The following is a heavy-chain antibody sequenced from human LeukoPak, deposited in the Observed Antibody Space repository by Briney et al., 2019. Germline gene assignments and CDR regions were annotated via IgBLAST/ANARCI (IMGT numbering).Heavy chain of an antibody. CDR1: GGSISSGGYY. Sequence: PSETLSLTCTVSGGSISSGGYYSSWIRQHPGKGLEWIGYIYYSGSTYYNPSLKSRVTISVDTSKNQFSLKLSSVTAADTAVYYCARDKFDGYYDSSGYYYGNPHAFDIWGQGTMVTVSS. V-gene: IGHV4-31*03. CDR3: ARDKFDGYYDSSGYYYGNPHAFDI. D-gene: IGHD3-22*01. CDR2: IYYSGST. J-gene: IGHJ3*02.